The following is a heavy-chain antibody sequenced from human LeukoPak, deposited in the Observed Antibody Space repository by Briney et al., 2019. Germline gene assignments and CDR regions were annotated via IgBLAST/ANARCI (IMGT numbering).Heavy chain of an antibody. CDR3: ARTGYDSSGFYYFDF. J-gene: IGHJ4*02. Sequence: GESLKISCAASGFTFTVYTMNWVRQAPGKGLEWVSSISSSSRYIYYADSLKGLFTISRDNAKNSVYLQMNSLRPEDTAVYYCARTGYDSSGFYYFDFWGQGTLVTVSS. V-gene: IGHV3-21*01. CDR1: GFTFTVYT. D-gene: IGHD3-22*01. CDR2: ISSSSRYI.